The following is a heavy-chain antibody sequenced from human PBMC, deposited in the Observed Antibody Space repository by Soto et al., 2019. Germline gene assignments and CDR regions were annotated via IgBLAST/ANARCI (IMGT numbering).Heavy chain of an antibody. CDR1: GYTFTSYG. V-gene: IGHV1-18*01. CDR2: ISDYNGNT. D-gene: IGHD6-6*01. CDR3: ARAIAARPVGYYFDY. J-gene: IGHJ4*02. Sequence: QVQLVQSGAEVKKPGASVKVSCKASGYTFTSYGISWVRQAPGQGLEWMGWISDYNGNTNYAQKLQGRVTMTTDTSTSTAYMELRSLRSDDTAVYYCARAIAARPVGYYFDYWGQGTLVTVSS.